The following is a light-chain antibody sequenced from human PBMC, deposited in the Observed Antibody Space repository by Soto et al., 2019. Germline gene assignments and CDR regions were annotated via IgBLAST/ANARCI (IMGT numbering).Light chain of an antibody. CDR3: QQYINWPRT. J-gene: IGKJ1*01. CDR1: QSVSSN. CDR2: GAS. V-gene: IGKV3-15*01. Sequence: EIVMTQSPATLSVSPGERATLSCRASQSVSSNLAWYQQKPGQAPRLRIFGASTRAPGIPARFSGSGSGTEFTLTISSLQSEDFAVYYCQQYINWPRTFGQGTKVEIK.